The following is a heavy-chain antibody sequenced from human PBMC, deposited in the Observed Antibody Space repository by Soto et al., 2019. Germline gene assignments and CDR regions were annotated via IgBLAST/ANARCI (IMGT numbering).Heavy chain of an antibody. CDR3: ARGFYYGSGSSGWFDP. Sequence: SETLSLTCAVYGGSFSGYYWSWIRQPPGKGLEWIGEINHSGSTNYNPSLKSRVTISVDTSKNQFSLKLSSVTAADTAVYYCARGFYYGSGSSGWFDPWGQGTLVTVSS. V-gene: IGHV4-34*01. CDR2: INHSGST. CDR1: GGSFSGYY. D-gene: IGHD3-10*01. J-gene: IGHJ5*02.